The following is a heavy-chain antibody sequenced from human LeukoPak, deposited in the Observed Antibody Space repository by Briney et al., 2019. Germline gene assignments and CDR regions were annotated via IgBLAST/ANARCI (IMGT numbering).Heavy chain of an antibody. J-gene: IGHJ6*02. CDR3: ARRRGAAALGYGMDV. Sequence: PSETLSLTCTVSGGSISSYYWSWIRQPPGKGLEWIGNIYYSGSSNYNPSLKSRVTISADTFKNQFSLKLNSVTAADTAVYYCARRRGAAALGYGMDVWGQGTTVTVSS. CDR2: IYYSGSS. CDR1: GGSISSYY. D-gene: IGHD6-13*01. V-gene: IGHV4-59*08.